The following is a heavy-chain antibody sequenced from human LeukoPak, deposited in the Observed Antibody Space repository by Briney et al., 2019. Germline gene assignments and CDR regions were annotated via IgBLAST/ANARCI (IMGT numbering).Heavy chain of an antibody. CDR2: ISWNSGSI. J-gene: IGHJ4*02. CDR3: ARDWYIAVAGVRGSQILNN. CDR1: GFTFDDYA. Sequence: GRSLRLSCAASGFTFDDYAMHWVRQAPGKGLEWVSGISWNSGSIGYADSVKGRFTISRDNAKNSLYLQMNSLRAEDTAVYYCARDWYIAVAGVRGSQILNNWGQGTLVTVSS. V-gene: IGHV3-9*01. D-gene: IGHD6-19*01.